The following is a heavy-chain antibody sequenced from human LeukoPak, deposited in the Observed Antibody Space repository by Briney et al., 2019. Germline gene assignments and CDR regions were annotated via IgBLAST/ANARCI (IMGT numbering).Heavy chain of an antibody. J-gene: IGHJ4*02. CDR1: GFAFNDFA. D-gene: IGHD6-25*01. CDR3: AKSSIMFAAGRLGSIDC. V-gene: IGHV3-30*02. CDR2: IRRDGSHK. Sequence: GGSLRLSCAASGFAFNDFAMYWVRQAPGKGLDWVAIIRRDGSHKYYAHSIKGRFTISRDNSKNTLYLQMSSLRAEDTAVYYCAKSSIMFAAGRLGSIDCWGQGTLVTVSS.